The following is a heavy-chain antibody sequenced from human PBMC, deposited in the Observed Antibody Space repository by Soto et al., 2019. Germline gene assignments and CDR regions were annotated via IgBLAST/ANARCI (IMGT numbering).Heavy chain of an antibody. CDR1: GGSISDSHY. D-gene: IGHD2-15*01. J-gene: IGHJ4*02. Sequence: QLQLQESGPGLVKPSETLSLTCTVSGGSISDSHYWGWIRQSPAQRLEWIGSIYYGVDTHYNPTLKSRVTISGDSSKNQFYLKLNSVTAADTAVYYCARQDPSCCGGSGYSVYWGRGTLVTVSS. CDR3: ARQDPSCCGGSGYSVY. CDR2: IYYGVDT. V-gene: IGHV4-39*01.